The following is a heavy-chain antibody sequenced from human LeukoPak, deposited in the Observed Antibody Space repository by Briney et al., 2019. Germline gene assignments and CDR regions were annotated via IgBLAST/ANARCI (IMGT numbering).Heavy chain of an antibody. D-gene: IGHD3-22*01. CDR3: ARVVDSSGYYGWFDP. CDR2: IYSSGNT. Sequence: GGSLRLSCAASAFTVSSNCMTWVRQAPGKGLEWVSLIYSSGNTHYADPVKGRFTISRDNSKNTVYLQMNSLRVEDTAVYYCARVVDSSGYYGWFDPWGQGTLVTVSS. CDR1: AFTVSSNC. J-gene: IGHJ5*02. V-gene: IGHV3-66*01.